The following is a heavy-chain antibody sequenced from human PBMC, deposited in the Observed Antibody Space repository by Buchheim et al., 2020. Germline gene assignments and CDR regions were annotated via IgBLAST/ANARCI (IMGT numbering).Heavy chain of an antibody. CDR1: GFTFSSYA. Sequence: QVQLVESGGGVVQPGRSLRLSCAASGFTFSSYAMHWVRQAPGKGLEWVAVIAYDGSKKYYVDSVKGRFTISRDNSKNTLYLKMNSLRTNDTAVYYCAGDWQQRVHEPDCDGMDVWGQGTT. D-gene: IGHD6-13*01. J-gene: IGHJ6*02. CDR2: IAYDGSKK. V-gene: IGHV3-30*04. CDR3: AGDWQQRVHEPDCDGMDV.